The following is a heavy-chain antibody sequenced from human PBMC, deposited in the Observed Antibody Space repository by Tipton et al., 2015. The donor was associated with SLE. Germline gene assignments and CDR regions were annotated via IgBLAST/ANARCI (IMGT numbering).Heavy chain of an antibody. V-gene: IGHV4-59*01. CDR3: ARVNWGHDY. CDR2: IYYSGST. D-gene: IGHD7-27*01. Sequence: TLSLTCTVSGGSISSYYWSWIRQPPGKGLEWIGYIYYSGSTNYNPSLKSRVTISVDTSKNQFSLKLSSVTAADTGVYYCARVNWGHDYWGQGTLVTVSS. J-gene: IGHJ4*02. CDR1: GGSISSYY.